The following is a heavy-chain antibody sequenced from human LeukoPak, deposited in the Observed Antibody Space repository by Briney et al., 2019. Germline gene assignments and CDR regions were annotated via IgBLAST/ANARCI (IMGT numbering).Heavy chain of an antibody. CDR1: GFTFSSYA. J-gene: IGHJ4*02. CDR2: ISGSGGST. Sequence: PGGSLRLSCAASGFTFSSYAMSWVCQAPGKGLEWVSAISGSGGSTYYADSVKGRFTISRDNSKNTLYLQMNSLRAEDTAVYYCAKALGIRLGELSLSDYWGQGTLVTVSS. V-gene: IGHV3-23*01. CDR3: AKALGIRLGELSLSDY. D-gene: IGHD3-16*02.